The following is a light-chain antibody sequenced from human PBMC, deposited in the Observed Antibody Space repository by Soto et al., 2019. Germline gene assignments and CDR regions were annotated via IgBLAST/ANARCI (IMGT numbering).Light chain of an antibody. CDR2: GAS. CDR1: QSVSSN. CDR3: QQYNNWWT. V-gene: IGKV3-15*01. J-gene: IGKJ1*01. Sequence: EIVMTQSPVTLSVSPGERATLSCRAGQSVSSNLAWYQQKPGQAPRLLIYGASTRATGIPARFTGSGSGTEFTLTISSXXXXXXAVYYCQQYNNWWTFGQGTKVEIK.